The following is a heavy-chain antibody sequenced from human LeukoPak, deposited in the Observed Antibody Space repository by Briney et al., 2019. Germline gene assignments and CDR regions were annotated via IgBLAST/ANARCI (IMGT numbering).Heavy chain of an antibody. CDR3: ATSYGSGSYYNPYYFDC. Sequence: GGSLRLSCAASGFTFSNYAMNWVRQAPGKGLEWVSVISGSDGTSYYADSVKGRFTISRDNSKNTLYLQMNSLRAEDTAVYYCATSYGSGSYYNPYYFDCWGQGTLVTVSS. V-gene: IGHV3-23*01. CDR1: GFTFSNYA. J-gene: IGHJ4*02. D-gene: IGHD3-10*01. CDR2: ISGSDGTS.